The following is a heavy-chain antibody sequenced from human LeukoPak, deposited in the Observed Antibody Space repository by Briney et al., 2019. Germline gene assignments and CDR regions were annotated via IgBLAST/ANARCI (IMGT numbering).Heavy chain of an antibody. J-gene: IGHJ3*01. CDR3: AKDSDIAVAGSDDALDV. CDR2: ISSSGSST. D-gene: IGHD6-19*01. CDR1: GFTFSNYE. Sequence: GGSLRLSCATSGFTFSNYEMSWVRQTPGKGLEWVSYISSSGSSTYYADSVKGRFTISRDNSKNTLFLQMNSLRPEDTAVYYCAKDSDIAVAGSDDALDVWGQGTMVTVSS. V-gene: IGHV3-48*03.